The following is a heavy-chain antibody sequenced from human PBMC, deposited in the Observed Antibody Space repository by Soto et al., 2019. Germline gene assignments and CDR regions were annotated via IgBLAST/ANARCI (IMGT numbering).Heavy chain of an antibody. CDR1: GFTFSSYS. V-gene: IGHV3-21*01. D-gene: IGHD6-6*01. J-gene: IGHJ5*02. CDR3: ARGSAEYSSSRSDWFDP. Sequence: GGSLRLSCAASGFTFSSYSMNWVRQAPGKGLEWVSSISSSSSYIYYADSVRGRFTISRDNAKNSLYLQMNSLRAEDTAVYYCARGSAEYSSSRSDWFDPWGQGTLVTVSS. CDR2: ISSSSSYI.